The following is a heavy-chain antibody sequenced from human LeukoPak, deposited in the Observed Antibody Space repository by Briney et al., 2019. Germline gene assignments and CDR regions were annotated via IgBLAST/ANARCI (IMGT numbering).Heavy chain of an antibody. D-gene: IGHD1-14*01. V-gene: IGHV4-30-4*01. CDR1: GGSISSGDYY. Sequence: SETLSLTCTVSGGSISSGDYYWSWIRQPPGKGLEWIGYIYYSGSTYYNPSLKSRVTISVDTSKNQFSLKLSSVTAADTAVYYCARDLRCTTHFDYWGQGTLVTVPS. CDR2: IYYSGST. CDR3: ARDLRCTTHFDY. J-gene: IGHJ4*02.